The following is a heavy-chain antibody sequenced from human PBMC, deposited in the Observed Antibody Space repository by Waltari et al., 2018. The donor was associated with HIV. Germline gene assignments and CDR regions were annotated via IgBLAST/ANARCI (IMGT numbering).Heavy chain of an antibody. CDR1: GAPISSADHY. CDR3: AREVMVVVVPAAIYWFDP. D-gene: IGHD2-2*02. Sequence: QVELQESGPGLLKPSQTLSLSCTVSGAPISSADHYWDWIRQPPGKGLAWIGSIYYRGRTYYNPSLKSRVTISIDKSRNQFSRKLTSVTAADTAVDFCAREVMVVVVPAAIYWFDPWGQGTLVTVSS. J-gene: IGHJ5*02. V-gene: IGHV4-30-4*08. CDR2: IYYRGRT.